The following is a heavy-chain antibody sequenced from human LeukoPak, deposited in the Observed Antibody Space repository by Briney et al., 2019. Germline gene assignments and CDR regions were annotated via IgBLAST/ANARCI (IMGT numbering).Heavy chain of an antibody. J-gene: IGHJ4*02. CDR3: ASSYGSGSYSDY. CDR1: GGSFSGYY. CDR2: INHSGST. D-gene: IGHD3-10*01. V-gene: IGHV4-34*01. Sequence: PSETLSLTCAVYGGSFSGYYWSWIRQPPGKGLEWIGEINHSGSTNYNPSLKSRVTISVDTSKNQFSLKLSSVTAADTAVYYCASSYGSGSYSDYWGQGTLVTVSS.